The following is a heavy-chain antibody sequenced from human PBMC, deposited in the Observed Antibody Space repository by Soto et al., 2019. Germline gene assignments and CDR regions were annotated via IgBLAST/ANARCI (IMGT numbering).Heavy chain of an antibody. V-gene: IGHV3-9*01. D-gene: IGHD3-10*01. CDR1: GFTFDDYA. Sequence: VQLVESGGGLVQPGRSLRLSCAASGFTFDDYAMHWVRQAPGKGLEWVSGISWNSGSIGYADSVKGRFTISRDNAKNSLYLQMNSLRAEDTALYYCAKSPNLWYYYGMDVWGQGTTVTVSS. J-gene: IGHJ6*02. CDR3: AKSPNLWYYYGMDV. CDR2: ISWNSGSI.